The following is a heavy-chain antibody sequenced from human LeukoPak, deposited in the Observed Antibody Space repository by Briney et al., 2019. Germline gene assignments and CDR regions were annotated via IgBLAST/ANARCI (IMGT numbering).Heavy chain of an antibody. CDR1: GFTFSSYA. CDR3: AKDALTIFGVVGYYYMDV. V-gene: IGHV3-30-3*01. D-gene: IGHD3-3*01. J-gene: IGHJ6*03. CDR2: ISYDGSNK. Sequence: PGGSLRLSCAASGFTFSSYAMHWVRQAPGKGLEWVAVISYDGSNKYYADSVKGRFTISRDNSKNTLYLQMNSLRAEDTAVYYCAKDALTIFGVVGYYYMDVWGKGTTVTVSS.